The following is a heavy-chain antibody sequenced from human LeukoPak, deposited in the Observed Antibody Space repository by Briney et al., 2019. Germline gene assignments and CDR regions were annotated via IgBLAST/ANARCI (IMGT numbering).Heavy chain of an antibody. J-gene: IGHJ4*02. CDR3: TRDGGMEYQLLNYKGFNFDY. CDR1: GFTFGDYA. CDR2: IRSKAYGGTT. V-gene: IGHV3-49*04. Sequence: GGSLRLSCTASGFTFGDYAMSWVRQAPGKGLEWVGFIRSKAYGGTTEYAASVKGRFTISRDDSKSIAYLQMNSLKTEDTAVYYCTRDGGMEYQLLNYKGFNFDYWGQGTLVTVSS. D-gene: IGHD2-2*01.